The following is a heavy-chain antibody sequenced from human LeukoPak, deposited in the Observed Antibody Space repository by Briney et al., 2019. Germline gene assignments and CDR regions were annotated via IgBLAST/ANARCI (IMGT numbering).Heavy chain of an antibody. J-gene: IGHJ4*02. CDR3: AKDPPPSITMIVGYYFDY. Sequence: PGGSLRLSCAASGFTFSTYGMHWVRQAPGKGLEWVAVISYDGGNKYYADSVKGRFTISRDNSKNTLYLQMNSLRAEDTAVYYCAKDPPPSITMIVGYYFDYWGQGTLVTVSS. CDR1: GFTFSTYG. V-gene: IGHV3-30*18. CDR2: ISYDGGNK. D-gene: IGHD3-22*01.